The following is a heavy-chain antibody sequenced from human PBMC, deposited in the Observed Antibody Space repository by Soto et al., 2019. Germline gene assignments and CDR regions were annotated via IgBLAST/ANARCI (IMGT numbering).Heavy chain of an antibody. D-gene: IGHD3-16*02. J-gene: IGHJ4*02. V-gene: IGHV2-26*01. CDR1: GFSLSNARMG. Sequence: QVTLKESGPVLVKPTETLTLTCTVSGFSLSNARMGVSWIRQPPGKAMEWLAHIFSNDEKSYSTSLKSRLTTPKETPKRQVVLTMTNMDPVDTATYYWARMGWGGELSFLDYWGQGTLVTVSS. CDR3: ARMGWGGELSFLDY. CDR2: IFSNDEK.